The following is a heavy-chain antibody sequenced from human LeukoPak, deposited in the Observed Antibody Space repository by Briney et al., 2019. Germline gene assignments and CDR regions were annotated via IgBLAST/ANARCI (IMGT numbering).Heavy chain of an antibody. D-gene: IGHD1-14*01. Sequence: GGSLRLSCAASGFSFSSYWMTWVRHAPGKGPEWLANIKQDGSEEYYVDSVKGRFAISRDNAKNSLHLQMNSLRAEDTAVYYCARDRDHRCIDLCGRGTLVTVSS. CDR1: GFSFSSYW. CDR2: IKQDGSEE. V-gene: IGHV3-7*01. J-gene: IGHJ2*01. CDR3: ARDRDHRCIDL.